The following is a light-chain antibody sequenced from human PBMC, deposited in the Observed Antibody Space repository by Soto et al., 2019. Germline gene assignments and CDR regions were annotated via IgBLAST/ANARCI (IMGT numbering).Light chain of an antibody. Sequence: EIVMTQSPATLSVSPGERATLSCRASQSVSSNLAWYQQKPGQPPRLLIYGASTRAIGIPARFSGSGSGTEFTLTISSLQSEDFAVYYCQQYNKWLWTFGQGTNVEI. CDR1: QSVSSN. V-gene: IGKV3-15*01. J-gene: IGKJ1*01. CDR2: GAS. CDR3: QQYNKWLWT.